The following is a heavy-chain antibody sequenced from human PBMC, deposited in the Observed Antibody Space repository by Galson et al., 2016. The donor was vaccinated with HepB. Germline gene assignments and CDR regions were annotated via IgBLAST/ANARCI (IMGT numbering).Heavy chain of an antibody. Sequence: SLRLSCAASGFTVSRNHMFWVRQAPGKGLEWVSVIYNGGSTYYSDSVRGRFTISRDSSKNTLFLQLASLSPEDTAIYYCARGRGSGSFPFYYYYHGMDVWGQGTTVTVSS. D-gene: IGHD3-10*01. CDR2: IYNGGST. CDR3: ARGRGSGSFPFYYYYHGMDV. CDR1: GFTVSRNH. V-gene: IGHV3-53*01. J-gene: IGHJ6*02.